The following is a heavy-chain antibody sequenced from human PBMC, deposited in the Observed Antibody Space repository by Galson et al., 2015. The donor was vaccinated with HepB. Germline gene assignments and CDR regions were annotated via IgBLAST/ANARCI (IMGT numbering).Heavy chain of an antibody. CDR2: INQDGSSK. CDR1: GFTFSSYW. CDR3: ARRISLVRGIITKPDYYYGVDG. J-gene: IGHJ6*02. Sequence: SLRLSCAASGFTFSSYWMNWVRQAPGKGLEWVAHINQDGSSKYYVDSVKGRFTISRDNAKDSVYLQLDSLRAEDTAVDYCARRISLVRGIITKPDYYYGVDGWGQGTTFPVAS. V-gene: IGHV3-7*03. D-gene: IGHD3-10*01.